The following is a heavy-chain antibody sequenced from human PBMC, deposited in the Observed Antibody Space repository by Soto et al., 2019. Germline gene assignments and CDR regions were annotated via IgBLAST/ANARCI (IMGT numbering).Heavy chain of an antibody. V-gene: IGHV1-2*02. CDR3: ARDSSSWAPILYGMDV. CDR2: INPNSGGT. J-gene: IGHJ6*02. Sequence: PAASVKVSCKASGYTFTGYYMHWVRQAPGQGLEWMGWINPNSGGTNYAQKFQGRVTMTRDTSISTAYMELSRLRSDDTAVYYCARDSSSWAPILYGMDVWGQGTAVTVSS. CDR1: GYTFTGYY. D-gene: IGHD6-13*01.